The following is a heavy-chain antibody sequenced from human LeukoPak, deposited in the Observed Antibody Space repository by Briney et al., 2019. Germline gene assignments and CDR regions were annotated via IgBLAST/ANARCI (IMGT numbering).Heavy chain of an antibody. Sequence: GGSLRLSCAASGFTFSSYSMNWVRQAPGKGLEWVSYISSSSSTIYYADSVKGRFTISRGNAKNSLYLQMNSLRAEDTAVYYCARDNRAEPGPHFDYWGQGTLVTVSS. V-gene: IGHV3-48*04. CDR1: GFTFSSYS. CDR2: ISSSSSTI. J-gene: IGHJ4*02. CDR3: ARDNRAEPGPHFDY.